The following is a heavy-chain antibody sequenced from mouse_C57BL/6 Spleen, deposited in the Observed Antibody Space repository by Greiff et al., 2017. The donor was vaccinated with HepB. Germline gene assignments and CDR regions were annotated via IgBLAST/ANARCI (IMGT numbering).Heavy chain of an antibody. V-gene: IGHV1-54*01. D-gene: IGHD1-1*01. Sequence: QLVESGAELVRPGPSVKVSCKASGYAFTNYLIEWVKQRPGQGLEWIGVINPGSGGTNYNEKFKGKATLTADKSSSTAYMQLSSLTSEDSAVYFCARGGYYYGSSYNYAMDYWGQGTSVTVSS. CDR3: ARGGYYYGSSYNYAMDY. J-gene: IGHJ4*01. CDR1: GYAFTNYL. CDR2: INPGSGGT.